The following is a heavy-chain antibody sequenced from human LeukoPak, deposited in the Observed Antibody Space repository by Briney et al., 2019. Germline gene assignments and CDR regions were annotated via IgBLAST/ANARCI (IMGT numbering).Heavy chain of an antibody. D-gene: IGHD5-12*01. CDR3: AKDQNTGYANNWFDP. J-gene: IGHJ5*02. CDR1: GHSFTGYY. CDR2: INPNNGGT. Sequence: GGSLKISCKASGHSFTGYYIHWVRQAPGQGLEWMGWINPNNGGTNFAQKFQGRVTMTRDTSISTAYMELSRLRSDDTAIYYCAKDQNTGYANNWFDPWGQGTLVTVSS. V-gene: IGHV1-2*02.